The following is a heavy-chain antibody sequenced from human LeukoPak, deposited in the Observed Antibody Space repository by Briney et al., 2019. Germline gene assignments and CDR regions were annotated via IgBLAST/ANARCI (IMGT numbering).Heavy chain of an antibody. CDR3: AKGSDYYGSGSYYPLEYYYYMDV. CDR1: GFTFSSYG. J-gene: IGHJ6*03. Sequence: GGSLRLSCAASGFTFSSYGMHWVRQAPGKGLEWVAVISYDGSNKYYADSVKGRFTISRDNSKNTLYLQMNSLRAEDTAVYYCAKGSDYYGSGSYYPLEYYYYMDVWGKGTTVTVSS. D-gene: IGHD3-10*01. CDR2: ISYDGSNK. V-gene: IGHV3-30*18.